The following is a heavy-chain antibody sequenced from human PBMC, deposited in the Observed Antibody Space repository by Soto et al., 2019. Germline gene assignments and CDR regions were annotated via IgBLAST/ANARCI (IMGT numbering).Heavy chain of an antibody. CDR1: GGTSSSYA. D-gene: IGHD1-26*01. J-gene: IGHJ6*02. CDR3: AREGGSYSTGAYGMDV. V-gene: IGHV1-69*01. CDR2: IIPIFGTA. Sequence: QVQLVQSGAEVKKPGSSVKVSCKASGGTSSSYAISWVRQAPGQGLEWMGGIIPIFGTANYAQKFQGRVTITADESTSTAYMELSSLRSEDTAVYYCAREGGSYSTGAYGMDVWGQGTTVTVSS.